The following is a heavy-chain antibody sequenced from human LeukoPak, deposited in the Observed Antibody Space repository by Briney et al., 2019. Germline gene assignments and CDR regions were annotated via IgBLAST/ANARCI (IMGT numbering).Heavy chain of an antibody. CDR3: AGDTFGL. Sequence: GGSLRLSCEASGFTLSNHWMTWVRQAPGKGLEWVATIKQGGSDKSYVDSVKGRFTISGDNAKNSLYLEMNSLRVEDTAVYYCAGDTFGLWGQGTLVTVSS. CDR2: IKQGGSDK. D-gene: IGHD2/OR15-2a*01. CDR1: GFTLSNHW. J-gene: IGHJ4*02. V-gene: IGHV3-7*01.